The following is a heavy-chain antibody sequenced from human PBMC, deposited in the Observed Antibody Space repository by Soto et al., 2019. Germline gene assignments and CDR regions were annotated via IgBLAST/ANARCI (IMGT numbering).Heavy chain of an antibody. CDR1: GFTFDDYA. V-gene: IGHV3-9*01. Sequence: EVQLVESGGDLVQPGGSLRLSCAASGFTFDDYAMHWVRQVPGKGLEWVSGINWDSDTIAYAASVRGRFTISRDNAKNSLYLKMNSLRPEDTALYYCAKDFHTNMALMDVWGKGTTVTVSS. J-gene: IGHJ6*03. D-gene: IGHD3-10*01. CDR3: AKDFHTNMALMDV. CDR2: INWDSDTI.